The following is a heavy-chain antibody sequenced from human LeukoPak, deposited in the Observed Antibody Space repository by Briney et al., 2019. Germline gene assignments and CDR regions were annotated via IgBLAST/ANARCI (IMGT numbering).Heavy chain of an antibody. Sequence: GASVKVSCKASGYTFTSYGISWVRQATGQGLEWMGWMNPNSGNTGYAQKFQGRVTMTRNTSISTAYMELSSLRSEDTAVYYCARGRVGATEVDYWGQGTLVTVSS. CDR3: ARGRVGATEVDY. V-gene: IGHV1-8*02. D-gene: IGHD1-26*01. J-gene: IGHJ4*02. CDR1: GYTFTSYG. CDR2: MNPNSGNT.